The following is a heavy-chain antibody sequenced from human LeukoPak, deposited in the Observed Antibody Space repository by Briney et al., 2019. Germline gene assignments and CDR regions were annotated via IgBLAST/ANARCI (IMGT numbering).Heavy chain of an antibody. D-gene: IGHD6-6*01. V-gene: IGHV1-2*02. CDR1: GYTFTPYY. Sequence: GASVKVSCKASGYTFTPYYMHWVRQAPGQGREWMGWINSNSGVTNYAQKFQGRVIMTSDTSISTAYMEFSRLRSDDTSMYHCARDLGVTVRPFSLFYWGQGTLVTVSS. J-gene: IGHJ4*02. CDR2: INSNSGVT. CDR3: ARDLGVTVRPFSLFY.